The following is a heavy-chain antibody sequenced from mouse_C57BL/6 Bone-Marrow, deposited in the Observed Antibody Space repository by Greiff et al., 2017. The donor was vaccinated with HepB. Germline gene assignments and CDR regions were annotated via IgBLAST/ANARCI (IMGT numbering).Heavy chain of an antibody. CDR1: GFTFTDYY. CDR2: IRNKANGYTT. V-gene: IGHV7-3*01. CDR3: ARSHAIGSSSYYFDY. Sequence: EVQVVESGGGLVQPGGSLSLSCAASGFTFTDYYMSWVRQPPGKALEWLGFIRNKANGYTTEYSASVKGRFTISRDNSQSILYLQMNALRAEDRATYYCARSHAIGSSSYYFDYWGQGTTLTVSS. J-gene: IGHJ2*01. D-gene: IGHD1-1*01.